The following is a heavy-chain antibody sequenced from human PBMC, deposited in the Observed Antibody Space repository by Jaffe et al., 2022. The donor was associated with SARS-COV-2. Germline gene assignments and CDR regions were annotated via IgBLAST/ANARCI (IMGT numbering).Heavy chain of an antibody. J-gene: IGHJ4*02. Sequence: EVQLLESGGGLVQPGGSLRLSCAASGFTFSSYGMSWVRQAPGKGLEWVSTISSSGSITSYADSVKGRFTISRDNSKNTLYLQMNSLRVEDTAVYFCASMGVSGTTRGYWGQGALLTVSS. V-gene: IGHV3-23*01. D-gene: IGHD1-7*01. CDR3: ASMGVSGTTRGY. CDR2: ISSSGSIT. CDR1: GFTFSSYG.